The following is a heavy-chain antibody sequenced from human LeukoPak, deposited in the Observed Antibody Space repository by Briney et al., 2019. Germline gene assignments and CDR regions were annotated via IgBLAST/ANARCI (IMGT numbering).Heavy chain of an antibody. CDR1: RFTFGDYY. J-gene: IGHJ3*02. V-gene: IGHV3-11*05. CDR3: ARERHDAFDI. CDR2: ISSSSSYT. Sequence: GGSLRLSCAASRFTFGDYYMSWIRQAPGKGLEWVSYISSSSSYTNYADSVKGRFTISRDNAKNSLYLQMNSLRAEDTAIYYCARERHDAFDIWGQGTMVTVSS.